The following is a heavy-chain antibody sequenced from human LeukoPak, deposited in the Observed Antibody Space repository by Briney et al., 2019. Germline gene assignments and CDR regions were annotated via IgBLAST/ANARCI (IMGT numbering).Heavy chain of an antibody. Sequence: SETLSLTCSVSGGSISSSTYYWGWIRRPPGKGLEWIGSIYYSGTTYYNPSLKGRVTISVDTSKNQFSLSLTSVTAADTAVYYCARLGAAGSPNVDYWGQGTLVTVSS. CDR2: IYYSGTT. D-gene: IGHD6-13*01. CDR3: ARLGAAGSPNVDY. CDR1: GGSISSSTYY. V-gene: IGHV4-39*01. J-gene: IGHJ4*02.